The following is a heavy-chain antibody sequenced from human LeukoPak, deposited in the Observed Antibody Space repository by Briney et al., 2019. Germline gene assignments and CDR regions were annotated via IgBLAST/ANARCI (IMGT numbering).Heavy chain of an antibody. D-gene: IGHD6-6*01. J-gene: IGHJ5*02. CDR1: GGSFSGYY. Sequence: KTSETLSLTCAVYGGSFSGYYWSWIRQPPGKGLEWIGEINHSGGTNYNPSLKSRVTISVDTSKNQFSLKLSSVTAADTAVYYCARGGQQLVRFQAYNWFDPWGQGTLVTVSS. CDR2: INHSGGT. CDR3: ARGGQQLVRFQAYNWFDP. V-gene: IGHV4-34*01.